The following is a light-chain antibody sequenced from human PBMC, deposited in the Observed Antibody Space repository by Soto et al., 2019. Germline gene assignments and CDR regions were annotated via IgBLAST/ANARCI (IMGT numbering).Light chain of an antibody. Sequence: QSALTQPASVSGSPGQSITISCTGTSSDVGSYNLVSWYQQHPGTAPKLMIYEASKRPSGVSNHFSGFKSGNTASLTISGLQAEDEADYYCCSYAGSSTYVFGTGTKLTVL. CDR3: CSYAGSSTYV. V-gene: IGLV2-23*01. J-gene: IGLJ1*01. CDR2: EAS. CDR1: SSDVGSYNL.